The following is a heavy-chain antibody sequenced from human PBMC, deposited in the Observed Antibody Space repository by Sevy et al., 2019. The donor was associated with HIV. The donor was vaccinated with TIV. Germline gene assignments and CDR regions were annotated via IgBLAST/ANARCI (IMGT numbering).Heavy chain of an antibody. J-gene: IGHJ4*02. CDR1: GFTFSSYA. Sequence: GGSLRLSCAASGFTFSSYAMSWVRQAPGKGLEWVSAISGSGGSTYYADSVKGRFTISRDNSKNTLYLQMNSLRAEDTAVYYCAKFPDDILTSSLRPPSQAVRTHFDYWGQGTLVTVSS. CDR3: AKFPDDILTSSLRPPSQAVRTHFDY. D-gene: IGHD3-9*01. V-gene: IGHV3-23*01. CDR2: ISGSGGST.